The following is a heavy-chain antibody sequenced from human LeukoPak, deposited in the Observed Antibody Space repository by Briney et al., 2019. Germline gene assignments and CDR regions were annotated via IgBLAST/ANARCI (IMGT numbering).Heavy chain of an antibody. Sequence: SETLSLTCTVSGGSISSYYWSWIRQPPGKGLEWIGYIYYSGSTNYNPSLKSRVTISVDTSKNQFSLKLSSVTAADTAVYYCARHLTGCHTHPYAALDYWGQGTLVTVSS. V-gene: IGHV4-59*08. J-gene: IGHJ4*02. CDR2: IYYSGST. D-gene: IGHD3-9*01. CDR3: ARHLTGCHTHPYAALDY. CDR1: GGSISSYY.